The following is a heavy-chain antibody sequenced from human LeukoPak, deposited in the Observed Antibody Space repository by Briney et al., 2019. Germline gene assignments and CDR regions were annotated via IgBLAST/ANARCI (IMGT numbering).Heavy chain of an antibody. CDR1: GGSISSRSFY. D-gene: IGHD3-10*01. V-gene: IGHV4-39*07. J-gene: IGHJ3*02. CDR3: ARYGSYGFDAFDI. Sequence: SSETLSLTCTVSGGSISSRSFYWGWIRQPPGKGLEWIGNIFYTGSTFYNPSLKSRVAISIDTSKNQFSLKLSSVAAADTAVYYCARYGSYGFDAFDIWGQGTLVTVSS. CDR2: IFYTGST.